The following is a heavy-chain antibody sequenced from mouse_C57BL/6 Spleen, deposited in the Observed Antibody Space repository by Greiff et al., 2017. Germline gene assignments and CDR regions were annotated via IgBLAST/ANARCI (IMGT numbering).Heavy chain of an antibody. J-gene: IGHJ1*03. CDR2: IHPSDSDT. V-gene: IGHV1-74*01. CDR3: AIHGSSWEYFDD. CDR1: GYTFPSYW. D-gene: IGHD1-1*01. Sequence: QVQLQQLGAELVKPGALVQVFCKASGYTFPSYWMHWVKPRPGQGLEWSGRIHPSDSDTNYNQKVKGKATLTRDKSSSTAYMQHSSLTTEDSAVYYVAIHGSSWEYFDDWGTGTTVTVAS.